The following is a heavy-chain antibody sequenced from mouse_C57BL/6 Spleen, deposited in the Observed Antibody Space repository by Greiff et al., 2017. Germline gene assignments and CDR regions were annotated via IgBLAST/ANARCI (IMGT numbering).Heavy chain of an antibody. Sequence: QVQLQQPGAELVKPGASVKLSCKASGYTFTSYWMHWVKQRPGRGLEWIGRIDPNSGGTKYNEKFKSKATLTVDKPSSTAYMQLSSLTSEHSAVYYCAREDSSGFAWFAYWGQGTLVTVSA. CDR1: GYTFTSYW. D-gene: IGHD3-2*02. V-gene: IGHV1-72*01. CDR3: AREDSSGFAWFAY. J-gene: IGHJ3*01. CDR2: IDPNSGGT.